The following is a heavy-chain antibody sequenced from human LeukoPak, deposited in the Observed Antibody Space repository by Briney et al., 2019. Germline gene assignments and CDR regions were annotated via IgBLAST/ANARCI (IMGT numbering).Heavy chain of an antibody. V-gene: IGHV3-33*06. D-gene: IGHD3-10*01. Sequence: GGSLRLSCAASGFTFSSYGMHWVRQAPGKGLEWVAVIWYDGSNNYYADSVKGRFTISRDNSKNTLYLQMNSLRAEDTAVYYCAKELYINADGDDAFDIWGQGTMVTVSS. CDR3: AKELYINADGDDAFDI. CDR2: IWYDGSNN. J-gene: IGHJ3*02. CDR1: GFTFSSYG.